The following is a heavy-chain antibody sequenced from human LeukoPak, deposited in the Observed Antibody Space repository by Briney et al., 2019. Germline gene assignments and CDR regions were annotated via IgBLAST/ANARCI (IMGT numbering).Heavy chain of an antibody. CDR2: IHPGDSNT. CDR3: ARTSGEQGY. V-gene: IGHV5-51*01. D-gene: IGHD6-19*01. J-gene: IGHJ4*02. Sequence: GESLKISCKGSGYSYTSYWISWVRQMPGKGPEWMGIIHPGDSNTRYSLSFQGQVTISADKSISTAYLQWSSLKASETAMYYCARTSGEQGYWGQGTLVTVSS. CDR1: GYSYTSYW.